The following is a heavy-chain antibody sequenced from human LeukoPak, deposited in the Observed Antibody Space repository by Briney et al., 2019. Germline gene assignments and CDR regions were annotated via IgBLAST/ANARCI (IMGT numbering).Heavy chain of an antibody. CDR2: INTNTGNP. V-gene: IGHV7-4-1*02. CDR3: ARDRTLFDY. Sequence: ASVKVSCKASGYTFTNYGFNWVRQARGQGLEWMGWINTNTGNPTYAQGFTGRFVFSLDTSVSTAYLQISSLKTEDTAVYYCARDRTLFDYWGQGTLVTVSS. J-gene: IGHJ4*02. D-gene: IGHD1-14*01. CDR1: GYTFTNYG.